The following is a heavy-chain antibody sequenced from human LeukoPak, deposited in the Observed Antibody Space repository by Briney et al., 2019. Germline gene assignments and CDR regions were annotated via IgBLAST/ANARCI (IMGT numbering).Heavy chain of an antibody. Sequence: NPGGSLRLSCAASGFTFSSYSMNWVRQAPGKGLEWVSSISSSSSYIYYADSVKGRFTISRDNAKNSLYLQMNSLRAEDTAVYYCARDLNYVAYYDFWSGYYPRVNAFDIWGQGTMVTVYS. CDR1: GFTFSSYS. J-gene: IGHJ3*02. CDR3: ARDLNYVAYYDFWSGYYPRVNAFDI. CDR2: ISSSSSYI. D-gene: IGHD3-3*01. V-gene: IGHV3-21*01.